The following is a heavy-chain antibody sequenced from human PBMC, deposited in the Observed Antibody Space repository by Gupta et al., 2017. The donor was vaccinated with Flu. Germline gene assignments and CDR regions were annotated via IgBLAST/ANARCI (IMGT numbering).Heavy chain of an antibody. CDR1: GGTFSSYT. V-gene: IGHV1-69*02. D-gene: IGHD5-12*01. CDR2: IIPILGIA. J-gene: IGHJ6*02. Sequence: QVQLVQSGAEVKKPGSSVKVSCKASGGTFSSYTISWVRQAPGQGLEWMGRIIPILGIANYAQKFQGRVTITADKSTSTAYMELSSLRSEDTAVYYCARYSGYDQGNYYYYYGMDVWGQGTTVTVSS. CDR3: ARYSGYDQGNYYYYYGMDV.